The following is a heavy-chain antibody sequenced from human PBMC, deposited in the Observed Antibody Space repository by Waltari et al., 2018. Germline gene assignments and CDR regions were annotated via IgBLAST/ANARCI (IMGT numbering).Heavy chain of an antibody. D-gene: IGHD2-2*02. CDR3: AGRPLYTVVWHGFDY. CDR1: NSSISTNTYY. CDR2: IFYTGNV. J-gene: IGHJ4*02. V-gene: IGHV4-39*07. Sequence: QLQLQESGPGLVKPSETLSLTCNVSNSSISTNTYYWAWIRQPPGKGLEWIGSIFYTGNVYYNPSLQSRVTMSVDTSRNQFSLKLRSVTAADTAVYYCAGRPLYTVVWHGFDYWGRGALVTVSS.